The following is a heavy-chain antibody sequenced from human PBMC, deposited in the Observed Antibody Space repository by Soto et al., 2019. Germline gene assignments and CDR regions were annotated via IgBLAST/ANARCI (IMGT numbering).Heavy chain of an antibody. Sequence: SETLSLTCTVSGGSISSSSYYWGWIRQPPGKGLEWIGSIYYSGSTYYNPSLKSRVTISVDTSKNQFSLKLSSVTAADTAVYYCARQYYDNSGYSIDSWGQSTLVTVSS. CDR1: GGSISSSSYY. CDR2: IYYSGST. D-gene: IGHD3-22*01. V-gene: IGHV4-39*01. CDR3: ARQYYDNSGYSIDS. J-gene: IGHJ4*02.